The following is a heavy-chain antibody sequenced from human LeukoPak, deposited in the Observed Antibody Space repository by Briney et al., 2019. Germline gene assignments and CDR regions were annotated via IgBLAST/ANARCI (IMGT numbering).Heavy chain of an antibody. D-gene: IGHD3-10*01. CDR3: ARSSASWSVYYYGSGPGGYMDV. J-gene: IGHJ6*03. CDR1: GGSISSYY. V-gene: IGHV4-4*07. CDR2: IYTSGST. Sequence: SETLSLTCTVSGGSISSYYWSWIRQPAGKGLEWIGRIYTSGSTNYNPSLKSRVTMSVDTSKNQFSLKLSSVTAADTAVYYCARSSASWSVYYYGSGPGGYMDVWGKGTTVTISS.